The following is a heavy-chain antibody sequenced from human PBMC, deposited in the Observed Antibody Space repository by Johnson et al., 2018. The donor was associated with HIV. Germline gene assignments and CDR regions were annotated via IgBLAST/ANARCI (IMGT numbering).Heavy chain of an antibody. J-gene: IGHJ3*02. CDR2: ISYDGSNK. V-gene: IGHV3-30*04. Sequence: QMQLVESGGGVVQPGRSLRLSCAASGFTFSSYAMHWVRQAPGKGLEWVAVISYDGSNKYYADSVKGRFTISRDNSKNTLYLQMNSLRAEDTAVYYCARDGTFGYGDYVGRALDIWGQGTMVTVSS. D-gene: IGHD4-17*01. CDR1: GFTFSSYA. CDR3: ARDGTFGYGDYVGRALDI.